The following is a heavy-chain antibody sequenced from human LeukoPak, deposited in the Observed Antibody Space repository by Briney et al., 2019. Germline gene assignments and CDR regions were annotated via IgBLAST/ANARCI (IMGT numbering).Heavy chain of an antibody. CDR1: GYSFTSYW. CDR3: QKTAYEILTGYPFDY. J-gene: IGHJ4*02. D-gene: IGHD3-9*01. V-gene: IGHV5-51*01. CDR2: IYPGDSDT. Sequence: GDSLKISCKGSGYSFTSYWIGWVRQMPGKCLEWMRIIYPGDSDTRYSPSFQGQVTISADKSISTAYLQWSSLKASDTVFFFKQKTAYEILTGYPFDYWGQGTLVTVSS.